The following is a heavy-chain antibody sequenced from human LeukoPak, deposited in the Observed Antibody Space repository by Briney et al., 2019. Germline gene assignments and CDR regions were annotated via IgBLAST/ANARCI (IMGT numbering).Heavy chain of an antibody. CDR3: ARLFSSGWTGRLDY. D-gene: IGHD6-19*01. Sequence: SETLSLTCTVSSGSISSRSYYWGWIRQPPGKGLEWIGSIYYSGSTYYNPSLKSRVTISVDTSKNQFSLKLSSVPGADTAVYYCARLFSSGWTGRLDYWGQGTLVTVSS. CDR2: IYYSGST. J-gene: IGHJ4*02. CDR1: SGSISSRSYY. V-gene: IGHV4-39*01.